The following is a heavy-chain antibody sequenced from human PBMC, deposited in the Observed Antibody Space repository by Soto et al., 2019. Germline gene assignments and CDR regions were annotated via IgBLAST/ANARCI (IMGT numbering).Heavy chain of an antibody. CDR2: IYHSGST. Sequence: SETLSLTCAVSGGSISSGGYSWSWIRQPPGKGLEWIGYIYHSGSTYYNPSLKSRVTISVDRSKNQFSLKLSSVTAADTAVYYCARDLGDVSSSWYGWRHYYYYGMDVWGQGTTVTVSS. D-gene: IGHD6-13*01. CDR3: ARDLGDVSSSWYGWRHYYYYGMDV. V-gene: IGHV4-30-2*01. CDR1: GGSISSGGYS. J-gene: IGHJ6*02.